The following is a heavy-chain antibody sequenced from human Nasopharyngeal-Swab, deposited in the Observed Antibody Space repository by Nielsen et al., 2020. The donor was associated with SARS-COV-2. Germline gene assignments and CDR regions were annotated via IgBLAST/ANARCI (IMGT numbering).Heavy chain of an antibody. D-gene: IGHD2-15*01. V-gene: IGHV3-23*01. CDR3: AKDRYCSGGACYFSGFDY. CDR2: VSGSGGTT. J-gene: IGHJ4*02. Sequence: VRQAPGKGLEWVSGVSGSGGTTKCADSVKGRFTISGDNSKNKLYLQMHSLRVEDTAVYYCAKDRYCSGGACYFSGFDYWGLGTLVTVSS.